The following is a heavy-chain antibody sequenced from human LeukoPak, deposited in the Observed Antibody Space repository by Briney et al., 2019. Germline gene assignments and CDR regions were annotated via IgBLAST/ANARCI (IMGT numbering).Heavy chain of an antibody. V-gene: IGHV4-30-2*01. Sequence: SETLSLTCTVSGGSISSGGYYWSWIRQPPGKGLEWIGYIYHSGSTYYNPSLKSRVTISVDRSKNQFSLKLSSVTAADTAVYYCARDKGFWSGPYYYYYMDVWGKGTTVTVS. D-gene: IGHD3-3*01. CDR1: GGSISSGGYY. CDR2: IYHSGST. J-gene: IGHJ6*03. CDR3: ARDKGFWSGPYYYYYMDV.